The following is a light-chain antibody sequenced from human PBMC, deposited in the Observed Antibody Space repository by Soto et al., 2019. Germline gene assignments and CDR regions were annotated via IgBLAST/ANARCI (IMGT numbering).Light chain of an antibody. CDR2: DAS. J-gene: IGKJ1*01. CDR3: QQRTNWPWT. CDR1: QSVSSD. V-gene: IGKV3-11*01. Sequence: EIVMTQSPATLSVSPGERATLSCRASQSVSSDLAWYHQKPGQAPRLLIYDASNRATGIPPRFSGSGSGTDFTLTISSLEPEDFAVYYCQQRTNWPWTFGQGTKVDIK.